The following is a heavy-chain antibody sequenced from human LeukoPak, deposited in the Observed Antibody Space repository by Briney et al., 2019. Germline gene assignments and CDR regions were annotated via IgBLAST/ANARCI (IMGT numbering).Heavy chain of an antibody. Sequence: ASVKVSCKASGYTFTGYYMHSVRQPPGQGLEWMGWINPKSGGTNYAQKFQGRVTMTRDTSISTAYMELSRLQSDDTAVCYCARTYYYCSGSYSPIDYWGQGTLVTVSS. V-gene: IGHV1-2*02. D-gene: IGHD3-10*01. CDR1: GYTFTGYY. CDR2: INPKSGGT. CDR3: ARTYYYCSGSYSPIDY. J-gene: IGHJ4*02.